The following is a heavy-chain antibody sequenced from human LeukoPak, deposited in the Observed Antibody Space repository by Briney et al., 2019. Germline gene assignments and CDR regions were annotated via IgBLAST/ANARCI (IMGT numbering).Heavy chain of an antibody. CDR1: GGTFSSYA. J-gene: IGHJ4*02. V-gene: IGHV1-69*05. CDR2: IIPIFGTA. CDR3: ARGTDSLWLRPTDY. Sequence: SVKVSCKASGGTFSSYAISWVRQAPGQGLEWMGGIIPIFGTANYAQKLQGRVTMTTDTSTSTAYMELRSLRSDDTAVYYCARGTDSLWLRPTDYWGQGTLVTVSS. D-gene: IGHD5-12*01.